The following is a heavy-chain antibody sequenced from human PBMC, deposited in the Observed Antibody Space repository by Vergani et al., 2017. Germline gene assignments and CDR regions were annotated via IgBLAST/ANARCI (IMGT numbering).Heavy chain of an antibody. D-gene: IGHD3-10*01. Sequence: QVQLVQSGPEVKRPGASVKVSCKTSGYTFFNYGVNWIRRAPGQGFEWLGWIRADTGDTKYSERRQDRVTLTTDSSTNTAYMELRSMKSDDTAVYYCARDGTYYYGSGSFYLFDYWGQGTLVTVSS. V-gene: IGHV1-18*04. CDR1: GYTFFNYG. CDR3: ARDGTYYYGSGSFYLFDY. J-gene: IGHJ4*02. CDR2: IRADTGDT.